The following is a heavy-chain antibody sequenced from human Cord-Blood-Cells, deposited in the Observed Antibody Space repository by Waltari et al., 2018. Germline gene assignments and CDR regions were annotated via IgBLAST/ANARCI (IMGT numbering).Heavy chain of an antibody. CDR1: GYTYTDSY. V-gene: IGHV1-69-2*01. Sequence: EVPPVQSGAVVKKPGATVQLSCKVSGYTYTDSYMHWVQQAPGKGLEWMGLVDPEDGETIYAEKVQGRVTITADTSTDTAYMELSSLRSEDTAVYYCATDCSDVGYFDYWGQGTLVTVSS. J-gene: IGHJ4*02. CDR2: VDPEDGET. CDR3: ATDCSDVGYFDY. D-gene: IGHD2-15*01.